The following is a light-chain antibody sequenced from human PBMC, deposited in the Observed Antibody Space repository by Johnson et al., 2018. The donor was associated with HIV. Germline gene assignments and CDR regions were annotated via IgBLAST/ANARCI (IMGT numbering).Light chain of an antibody. J-gene: IGLJ1*01. V-gene: IGLV1-51*01. Sequence: QSVLTQPPSVSAAPGQKVTIPCSGSSSNIGNNYASWYQQVPGTAPKLLIYDNHKRPSGIPDRFYGSKSGTSATLGITGLQTGDEADYYCGTWDNSLSDGVFVTGTKVTVL. CDR3: GTWDNSLSDGV. CDR2: DNH. CDR1: SSNIGNNY.